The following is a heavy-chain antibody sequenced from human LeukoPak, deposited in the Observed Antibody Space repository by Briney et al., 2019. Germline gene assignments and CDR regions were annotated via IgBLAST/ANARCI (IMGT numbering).Heavy chain of an antibody. D-gene: IGHD6-13*01. CDR3: AKVGLIAAAEISYFDY. V-gene: IGHV3-23*01. J-gene: IGHJ4*02. CDR2: ISGSGGST. CDR1: GFTFSSYA. Sequence: GGSLRLSCAASGFTFSSYAMSWVRQAPGKGLEWVSAISGSGGSTYYADSVKGRFTISRDNSKNTLYLQMNSLRAEDTAVYYCAKVGLIAAAEISYFDYWSQGTLVTVSS.